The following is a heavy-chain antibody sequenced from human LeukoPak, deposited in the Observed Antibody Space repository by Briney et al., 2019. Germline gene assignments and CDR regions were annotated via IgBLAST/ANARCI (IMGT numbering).Heavy chain of an antibody. V-gene: IGHV3-48*01. D-gene: IGHD3-10*01. J-gene: IGHJ4*02. CDR3: ARDGSGRVPEMSAPDY. CDR2: IRSSSSTI. Sequence: GGSLRLSCAASGFTFSSYSMNWVRQAPGKGLEWVSYIRSSSSTIYYADSVKGRFTISRDSAKNSLYLQMNSLRAEDTAVYYCARDGSGRVPEMSAPDYWGQGTLVTVSS. CDR1: GFTFSSYS.